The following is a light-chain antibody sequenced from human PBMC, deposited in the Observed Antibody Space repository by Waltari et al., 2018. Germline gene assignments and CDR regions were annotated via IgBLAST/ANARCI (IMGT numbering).Light chain of an antibody. Sequence: EIVLTQSPATLSLSPGERATLSCRASQSVSTFLAWYQQKPGQAPRLLIYDASNRATGIPARFSGSGSGTDFTLTISSLQAEDVAVYYCQQYYSPPPLTFGGGTKVEIK. CDR2: DAS. CDR3: QQYYSPPPLT. V-gene: IGKV3-11*01. CDR1: QSVSTF. J-gene: IGKJ4*01.